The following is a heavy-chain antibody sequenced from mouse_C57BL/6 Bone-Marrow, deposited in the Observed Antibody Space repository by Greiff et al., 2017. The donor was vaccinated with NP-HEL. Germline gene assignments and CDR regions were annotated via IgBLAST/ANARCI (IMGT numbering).Heavy chain of an antibody. V-gene: IGHV2-2*01. Sequence: VKLMESGPGLVQPSQSLSITCTVSGFSLTSYGVHWVRQSPGKGLAWLGVIWSGGSTDYNAAFISRLSFSKDNSKSQVFFKMNSLQADDTAIYYCARNGNWDVWYFDVWGTGTTVTVSS. CDR3: ARNGNWDVWYFDV. CDR2: IWSGGST. D-gene: IGHD4-1*02. CDR1: GFSLTSYG. J-gene: IGHJ1*03.